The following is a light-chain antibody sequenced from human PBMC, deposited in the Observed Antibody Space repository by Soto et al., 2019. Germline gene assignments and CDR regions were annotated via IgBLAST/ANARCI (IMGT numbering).Light chain of an antibody. CDR2: EVS. J-gene: IGLJ2*01. CDR3: SSYAGSLV. V-gene: IGLV2-8*01. Sequence: QSVLTQPPSASGSPGQSVTISCTGTSSDVGGYNYVSWYQQHPGKAPKLMIYEVSKRPSGVPDRFSGSKSDNTASLTVSGLQAEDEADYYCSSYAGSLVFGGGTQLTVL. CDR1: SSDVGGYNY.